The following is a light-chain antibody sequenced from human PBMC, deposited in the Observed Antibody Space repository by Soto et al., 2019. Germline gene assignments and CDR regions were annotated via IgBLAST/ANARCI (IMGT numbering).Light chain of an antibody. Sequence: DIQMTQSPSSLSASAGDRVTITCRASQSISSYLNWYQQKPGKAPKLLIYAASSLQSGVPSRFSGSGSGSYFTRTIRSLQPEDFATYYCQQSDSTPRTFGPGTKVEIK. CDR2: AAS. J-gene: IGKJ1*01. V-gene: IGKV1-39*01. CDR1: QSISSY. CDR3: QQSDSTPRT.